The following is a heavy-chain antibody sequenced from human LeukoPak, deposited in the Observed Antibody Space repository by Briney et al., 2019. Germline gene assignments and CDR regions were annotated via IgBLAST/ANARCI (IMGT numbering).Heavy chain of an antibody. J-gene: IGHJ5*02. Sequence: SETLSLTCTVSGGSISSGDYYWSWIRQPPGKGLEWIGYIYYSGSTYYNPSLKSRVTISVDTSKNQSSLKLSSVTAADTAVYYCARQGRRYGSGSYYRTWGQGTLVTVSS. CDR2: IYYSGST. V-gene: IGHV4-30-4*01. CDR3: ARQGRRYGSGSYYRT. D-gene: IGHD3-10*01. CDR1: GGSISSGDYY.